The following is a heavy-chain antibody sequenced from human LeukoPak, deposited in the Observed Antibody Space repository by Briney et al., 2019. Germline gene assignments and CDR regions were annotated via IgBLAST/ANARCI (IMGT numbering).Heavy chain of an antibody. CDR3: ARATFGGFIDY. J-gene: IGHJ4*02. Sequence: GGSLRLSCAASGFTLSSNYMSWVRQAPGKGLEWVSYISNSGSTKYYADSVKGRFTISRDNAKNSLYLQMNSLRAEDTAIYYCARATFGGFIDYWGQGTLVTVSS. D-gene: IGHD3-16*02. V-gene: IGHV3-11*04. CDR2: ISNSGSTK. CDR1: GFTLSSNY.